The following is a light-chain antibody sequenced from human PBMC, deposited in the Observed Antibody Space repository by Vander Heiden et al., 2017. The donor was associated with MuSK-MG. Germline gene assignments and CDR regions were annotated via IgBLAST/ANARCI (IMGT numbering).Light chain of an antibody. J-gene: IGKJ1*01. V-gene: IGKV3-20*01. CDR1: QSVSSSY. CDR2: GAS. CDR3: QQYGSAPWT. Sequence: EIVLTQSPGILSLSPGERATLSCRASQSVSSSYLAWYQQKPGQAPRLLIYGASSRATGIPDRFSDSGSGTDFTLTISRLEPEDFAVYYCQQYGSAPWTFGQGTKVEIK.